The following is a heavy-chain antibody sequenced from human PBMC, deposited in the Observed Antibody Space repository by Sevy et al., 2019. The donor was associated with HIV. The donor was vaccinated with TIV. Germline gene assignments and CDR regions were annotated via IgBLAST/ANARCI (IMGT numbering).Heavy chain of an antibody. J-gene: IGHJ4*02. CDR3: AREGWGGAARPNYFDY. Sequence: GGCLRLSCAASGFMFSSDSMSWVRQAPGKGLEWVSSISSSSRYIYYADSVKGRFTISRDNAKNSLSLQMNSLRAEDTAVYYCAREGWGGAARPNYFDYWGQGTLVTVSS. CDR2: ISSSSRYI. V-gene: IGHV3-21*01. D-gene: IGHD6-6*01. CDR1: GFMFSSDS.